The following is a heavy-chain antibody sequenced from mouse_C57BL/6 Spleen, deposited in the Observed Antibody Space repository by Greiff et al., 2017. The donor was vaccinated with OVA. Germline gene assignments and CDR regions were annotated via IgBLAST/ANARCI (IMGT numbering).Heavy chain of an antibody. CDR2: FYPGSGSI. CDR1: GYTFTEYT. V-gene: IGHV1-62-2*01. J-gene: IGHJ2*01. D-gene: IGHD3-3*01. CDR3: ARHEEGDVYFDY. Sequence: MQLKESGAELVKPGASVKLSCKASGYTFTEYTIHWVKQRSGQGLEWIGWFYPGSGSIKYNEKFKDKATLTADKSSSTVFMELSRLTSEDAAVYFCARHEEGDVYFDYWGQGTTLTVSS.